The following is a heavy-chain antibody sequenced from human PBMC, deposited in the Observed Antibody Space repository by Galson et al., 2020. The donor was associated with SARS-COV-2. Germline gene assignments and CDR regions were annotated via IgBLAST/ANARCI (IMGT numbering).Heavy chain of an antibody. V-gene: IGHV4-59*01. Sequence: ASETLSLTCTVSGGSISSYYWSWIRQPPGKGLEWIGYINYSGSTNYNPPLKSRVTISVDTSKNQFSLKLSSVTAADTAVYYCARVGDGSGYSLGYWGQGTLVTVSS. J-gene: IGHJ4*02. D-gene: IGHD3-22*01. CDR3: ARVGDGSGYSLGY. CDR1: GGSISSYY. CDR2: INYSGST.